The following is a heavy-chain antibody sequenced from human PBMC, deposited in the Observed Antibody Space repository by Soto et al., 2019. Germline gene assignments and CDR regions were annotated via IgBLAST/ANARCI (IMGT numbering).Heavy chain of an antibody. CDR3: ASAPLGICTSGVCHPRDYYFDY. CDR1: GASVGSGSYY. D-gene: IGHD2-8*01. Sequence: SETLSLTCTVSGASVGSGSYYWTWIRQPPGKGLEWIGYIDHSGRTDHNPSLKSPVTISIDTSENEFSLTLNSVTAADTAVYYCASAPLGICTSGVCHPRDYYFDYGGQGTLVSVSS. J-gene: IGHJ4*02. V-gene: IGHV4-61*01. CDR2: IDHSGRT.